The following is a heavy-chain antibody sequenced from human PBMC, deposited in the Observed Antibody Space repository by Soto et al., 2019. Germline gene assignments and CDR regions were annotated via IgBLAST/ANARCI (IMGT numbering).Heavy chain of an antibody. D-gene: IGHD3-22*01. CDR3: TRWSYYYDSSGYYYDY. J-gene: IGHJ4*02. V-gene: IGHV3-49*03. CDR1: GFTFGDYA. CDR2: IRSKAYGGTT. Sequence: GVSLRLSCTASGFTFGDYAMSWFRQAPGKGLEWVGFIRSKAYGGTTEYAASVKGRFTISRDDSKSIAYLQMNSLKTEDTAVYYCTRWSYYYDSSGYYYDYWGQGTLVTVSS.